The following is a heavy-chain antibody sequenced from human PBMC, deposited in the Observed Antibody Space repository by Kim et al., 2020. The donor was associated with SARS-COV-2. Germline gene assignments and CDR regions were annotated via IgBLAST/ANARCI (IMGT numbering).Heavy chain of an antibody. CDR1: GGTFSSYA. V-gene: IGHV1-69*13. CDR3: ARSFYIGDLQFSYYYYYGMDV. J-gene: IGHJ6*02. D-gene: IGHD4-17*01. Sequence: SVKVSCKASGGTFSSYAISWVRQAPGQGLEWMGGIIPIFGTANYAQKFQGRVTITADESTSTAYMELSSLRSEDTAVYYCARSFYIGDLQFSYYYYYGMDVWGQGTTVTVSS. CDR2: IIPIFGTA.